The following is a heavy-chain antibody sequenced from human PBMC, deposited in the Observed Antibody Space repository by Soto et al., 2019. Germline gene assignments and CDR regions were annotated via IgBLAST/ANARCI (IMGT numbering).Heavy chain of an antibody. V-gene: IGHV3-23*01. J-gene: IGHJ4*02. Sequence: GSLRLSCAASGFTFHNYAMNWVRQAPGKGLEWVATISATGGSTYYADSVKGRFTISRDNSKNTLYLQMNGLRVEDTAVYYCAKDRLAGNFDYWGQGTQVTVSS. CDR1: GFTFHNYA. CDR3: AKDRLAGNFDY. CDR2: ISATGGST.